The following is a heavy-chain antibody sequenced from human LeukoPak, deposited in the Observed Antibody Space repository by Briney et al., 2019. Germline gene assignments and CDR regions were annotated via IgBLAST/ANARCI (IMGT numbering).Heavy chain of an antibody. V-gene: IGHV4-39*01. J-gene: IGHJ4*02. CDR2: IYYSGST. CDR1: GGSISSSSYY. D-gene: IGHD4-23*01. Sequence: SETLSLTCTVSGGSISSSSYYWGWIRQPPGKGLEWIGSIYYSGSTYYNPSLKSRVTISVDTSKNQFSLKLSSVTAADTAVYYCARQKDDYGGNADYWGQGTLVTVSS. CDR3: ARQKDDYGGNADY.